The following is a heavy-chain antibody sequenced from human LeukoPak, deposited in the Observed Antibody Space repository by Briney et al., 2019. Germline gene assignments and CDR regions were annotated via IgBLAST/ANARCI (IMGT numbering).Heavy chain of an antibody. CDR3: ARESYGLGY. CDR2: IYYSGST. Sequence: SETLSLTCTVSGGSISSYYWSWIRQPPGKGLEWIGYIYYSGSTNYNPSLKSRVTISVETSKNQFSLKLTSVTAADTAVYYCARESYGLGYWGQGTLVTVSS. D-gene: IGHD3-16*02. J-gene: IGHJ4*02. CDR1: GGSISSYY. V-gene: IGHV4-59*12.